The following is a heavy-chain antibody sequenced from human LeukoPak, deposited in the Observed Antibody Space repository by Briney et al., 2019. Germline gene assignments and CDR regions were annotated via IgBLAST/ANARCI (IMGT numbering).Heavy chain of an antibody. CDR2: IYYSGST. Sequence: SETLSLTCTVSGGSISSYYWSWVRQPPGKGLEWIGYIYYSGSTNYSPSLKSRVTISVDTSKNQFSLKLSSVTAADTAVYYCARQGLDYYYYGMDVWGQGTTVTVSS. CDR3: ARQGLDYYYYGMDV. V-gene: IGHV4-59*08. J-gene: IGHJ6*02. CDR1: GGSISSYY. D-gene: IGHD6-6*01.